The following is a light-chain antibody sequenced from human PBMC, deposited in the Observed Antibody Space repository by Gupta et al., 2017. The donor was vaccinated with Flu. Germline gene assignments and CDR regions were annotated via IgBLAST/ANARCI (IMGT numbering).Light chain of an antibody. CDR1: QSVSSSY. V-gene: IGKV3-20*01. CDR3: QQYGSSPRLT. CDR2: GAS. J-gene: IGKJ4*01. Sequence: EIVFTQSPGTLSLSPGERATLSCRASQSVSSSYLAWYQQKPDQAPRLLIYGASSRATGIPDRFSGSGSGTDFTLTISRLEPEDFAVYYCQQYGSSPRLTFGGGTKVEIK.